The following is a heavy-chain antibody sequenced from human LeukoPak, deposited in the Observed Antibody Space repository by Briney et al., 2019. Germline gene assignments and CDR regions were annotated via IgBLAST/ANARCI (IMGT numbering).Heavy chain of an antibody. J-gene: IGHJ1*01. CDR3: AKARGPYDSSGYYSFQH. Sequence: GGSLRLSCAASGFTFSSYAMSWVRQAPGNGLEWVSAISGSGGSTYYADSVKGRFTISRDNSKNTLYLQMNSLRAEDTAVYYCAKARGPYDSSGYYSFQHWGQGTLVTVSS. CDR2: ISGSGGST. D-gene: IGHD3-22*01. CDR1: GFTFSSYA. V-gene: IGHV3-23*01.